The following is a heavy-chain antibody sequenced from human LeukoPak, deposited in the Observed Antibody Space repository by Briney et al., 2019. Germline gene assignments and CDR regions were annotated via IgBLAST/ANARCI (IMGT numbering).Heavy chain of an antibody. CDR3: ARGVYDSSGYYSYFDY. CDR2: IGTAGDP. V-gene: IGHV3-13*05. D-gene: IGHD3-22*01. J-gene: IGHJ4*02. Sequence: PGESLKISCAASGFTFSSYDMHWVRQATGKGLEWVSAIGTAGDPYYPGSVKGRFTISRENAKNSLYLQMNSLRAGDTAVYYCARGVYDSSGYYSYFDYWGQGTLVTVSS. CDR1: GFTFSSYD.